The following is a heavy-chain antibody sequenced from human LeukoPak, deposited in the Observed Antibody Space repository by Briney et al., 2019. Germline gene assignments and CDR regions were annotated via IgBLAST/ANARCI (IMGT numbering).Heavy chain of an antibody. CDR2: IYPSGIT. CDR3: ARAFLVGYSPEEYFFDY. CDR1: GGSISSGSYY. D-gene: IGHD2-15*01. Sequence: SQTLSLTCTVSGGSISSGSYYWTWIRQPAGKGLEWIGRIYPSGITNYNPSLKSRVTISVDTSKNQFSLKLSSVTAADTAVYYCARAFLVGYSPEEYFFDYWGQGTLVTVSS. J-gene: IGHJ4*02. V-gene: IGHV4-61*02.